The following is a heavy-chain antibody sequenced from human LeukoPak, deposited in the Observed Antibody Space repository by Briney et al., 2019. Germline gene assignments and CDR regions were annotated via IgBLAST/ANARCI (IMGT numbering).Heavy chain of an antibody. CDR1: GYTLIELS. D-gene: IGHD5-18*01. CDR3: ATGSWIQLWPAFDY. Sequence: ASVKVSCKVSGYTLIELSMHWVRQAPGKGLEWMGGFDPEDGETIYAQKFQGRVTMTEDTSTDTAYMELSSLRSEDTAVYYCATGSWIQLWPAFDYWGQGTLVTVSS. J-gene: IGHJ4*02. CDR2: FDPEDGET. V-gene: IGHV1-24*01.